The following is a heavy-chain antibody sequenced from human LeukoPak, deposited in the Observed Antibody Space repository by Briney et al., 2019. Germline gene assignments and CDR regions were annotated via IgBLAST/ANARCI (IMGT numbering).Heavy chain of an antibody. Sequence: PSETLSLTRTVSGGSISSDNHYWSWIRQHPGKGLEWIGYINYSGNTHYNPSLKSRGTISVDTSKNQFSLKLNSVTAADTAVYYCARVGYEYVWGSYRYGWFDPWGQGTLVTVSS. CDR1: GGSISSDNHY. J-gene: IGHJ5*01. CDR2: INYSGNT. CDR3: ARVGYEYVWGSYRYGWFDP. D-gene: IGHD3-16*02. V-gene: IGHV4-31*03.